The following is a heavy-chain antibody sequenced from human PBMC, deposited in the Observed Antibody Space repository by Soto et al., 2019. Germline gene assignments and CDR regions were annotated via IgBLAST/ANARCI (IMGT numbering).Heavy chain of an antibody. CDR1: GGTFSSYA. D-gene: IGHD2-2*01. CDR3: ASPRVGIVVVPAADLGYYYGMDV. J-gene: IGHJ6*02. Sequence: WASVKVSCKASGGTFSSYAISWVRQAPGQGLEWMGGIIPIFGTANYAQKFQGRVTITADKSTSTAYMELSSLRSEDTAVYYCASPRVGIVVVPAADLGYYYGMDVWGQGTTVTVSS. V-gene: IGHV1-69*06. CDR2: IIPIFGTA.